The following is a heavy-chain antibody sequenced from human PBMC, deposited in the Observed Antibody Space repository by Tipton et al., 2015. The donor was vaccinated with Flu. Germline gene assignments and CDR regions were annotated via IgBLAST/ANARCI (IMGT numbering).Heavy chain of an antibody. CDR3: ASFVRPYFTNGLDV. V-gene: IGHV4-39*07. CDR2: VYQSGST. J-gene: IGHJ6*02. Sequence: TLSLTCTVSGASVSSSAYHWAWVRQPPGKGLEWIGNVYQSGSTSHNPSLKSRVTISIDTSADQFFLKLKSVTAADTAVYFCASFVRPYFTNGLDVWGQGTTVTVSS. CDR1: GASVSSSAYH. D-gene: IGHD3-10*02.